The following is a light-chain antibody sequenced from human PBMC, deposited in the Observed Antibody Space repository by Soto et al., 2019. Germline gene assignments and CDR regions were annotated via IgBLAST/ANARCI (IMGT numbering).Light chain of an antibody. Sequence: VLTQPPSVSGAPGQRVTISCTGSSSNIGAGYPVHWYQQRPGTAPKLLIYGNTNRPSGVPDRFSGSKSGTSASLAITGLQAEDEADYYCQSYDSSPEKVVFGGGTQRPS. V-gene: IGLV1-40*01. CDR3: QSYDSSPEKVV. J-gene: IGLJ2*01. CDR2: GNT. CDR1: SSNIGAGYP.